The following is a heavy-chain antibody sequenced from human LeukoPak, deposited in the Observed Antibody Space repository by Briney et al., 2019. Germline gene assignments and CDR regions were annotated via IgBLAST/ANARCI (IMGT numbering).Heavy chain of an antibody. CDR2: IYHSGST. V-gene: IGHV4-4*02. J-gene: IGHJ4*02. CDR1: GGSISSINW. D-gene: IGHD3-10*01. Sequence: PSETLSLTCAVSGGSISSINWWSWVRQPPGEGLEWVGEIYHSGSTNYNPSLKSRVTISVDKSKNQFSLKLSSVTAADTAVYYCARKPTELWFGELASTYYFDYWGQGTLVTVSS. CDR3: ARKPTELWFGELASTYYFDY.